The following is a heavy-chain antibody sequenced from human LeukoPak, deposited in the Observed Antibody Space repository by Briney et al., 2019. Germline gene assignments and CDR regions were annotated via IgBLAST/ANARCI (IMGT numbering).Heavy chain of an antibody. D-gene: IGHD3-22*01. V-gene: IGHV3-48*01. J-gene: IGHJ3*02. Sequence: GGSLRLSCAASGFTFSSYSMNWVRQAPGKWLEWVSYISSSSSTIYYADSVKVRFTISRDNAKNSLYLQMNSLRAEDTAVYYCARRSSGYYLFAFDIWGQGTMVTVSS. CDR1: GFTFSSYS. CDR3: ARRSSGYYLFAFDI. CDR2: ISSSSSTI.